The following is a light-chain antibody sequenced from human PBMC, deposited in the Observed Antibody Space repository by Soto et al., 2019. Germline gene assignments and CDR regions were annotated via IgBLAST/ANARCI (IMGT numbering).Light chain of an antibody. CDR1: SSDVGGYNY. CDR3: CSYANSYVYV. Sequence: QSALTQPRSVSGSPGQSVTMSCTGASSDVGGYNYVSWYQHHPGKAPKLIIYDVTKRPSGVPDRFSGSKSGNTASLTISGLQAEDEADYYCCSYANSYVYVFETGTKVTVL. J-gene: IGLJ1*01. V-gene: IGLV2-11*01. CDR2: DVT.